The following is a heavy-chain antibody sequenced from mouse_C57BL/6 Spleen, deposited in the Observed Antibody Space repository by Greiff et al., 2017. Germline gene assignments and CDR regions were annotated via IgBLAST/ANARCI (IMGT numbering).Heavy chain of an antibody. V-gene: IGHV1-52*01. CDR3: ARWGLFDY. CDR2: IDPSDSET. CDR1: GYTFTSYW. J-gene: IGHJ2*01. Sequence: QVQLQQPGAELVRPGSSVKLSCKASGYTFTSYWMHWVKQRSIQGHERIGNIDPSDSETHYNQKFKDKATLTENKSSITAYMQLSGLTSKDSAVYYCARWGLFDYWGQGTTLTVSS.